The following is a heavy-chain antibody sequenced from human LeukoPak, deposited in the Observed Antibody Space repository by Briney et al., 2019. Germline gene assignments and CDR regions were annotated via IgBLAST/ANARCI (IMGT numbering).Heavy chain of an antibody. CDR1: GFTFSNYA. CDR3: ARRVFFDY. Sequence: TGRSLRLSCAVSGFTFSNYAMHWVRQAPGKGLEWMSFISYDGSNKDYAHSVKGRFNISRDDSKSTLYLQMNSLRAEDTAVYYCARRVFFDYWGQGTLVTVSS. D-gene: IGHD6-13*01. J-gene: IGHJ4*02. V-gene: IGHV3-30-3*01. CDR2: ISYDGSNK.